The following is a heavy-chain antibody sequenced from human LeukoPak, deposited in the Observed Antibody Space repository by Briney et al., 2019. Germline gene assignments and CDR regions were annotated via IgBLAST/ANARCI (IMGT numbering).Heavy chain of an antibody. J-gene: IGHJ3*01. Sequence: SETLSLTCTVSGYSISSGYYWGWIRQPPVKGLEWSGNIYHIGTTYYNPSLPSLKGRVTILIDTSKNQFSLSLRSVISADTAVYYCASLRKRGGAFDLWGQGTVVTVSS. CDR1: GYSISSGYY. CDR3: ASLRKRGGAFDL. CDR2: IYHIGTT. V-gene: IGHV4-38-2*02.